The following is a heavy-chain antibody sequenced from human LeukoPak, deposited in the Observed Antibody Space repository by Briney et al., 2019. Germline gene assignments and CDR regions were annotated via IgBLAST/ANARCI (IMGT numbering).Heavy chain of an antibody. J-gene: IGHJ3*02. Sequence: SVKVSCKASGGTFSSYAISWVRQAPGQGLEWMGGIIPIFGTTNYAQKFQGRVTITTDESTSTAYMELSSLRSEDTAVYYCAREIPDAFDIWGQGTMVTVSS. CDR3: AREIPDAFDI. V-gene: IGHV1-69*05. CDR1: GGTFSSYA. CDR2: IIPIFGTT.